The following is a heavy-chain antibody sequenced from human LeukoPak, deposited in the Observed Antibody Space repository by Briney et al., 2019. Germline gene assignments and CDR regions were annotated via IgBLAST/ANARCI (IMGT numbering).Heavy chain of an antibody. Sequence: SETLSLTCAVSGGSISSSNWWSWVRQPPGKGLEWIGEIYHSGSTNYNPSLKSRVTISVDRSKNQFSLRLSSVTAADTAVYYCARAYCGGDCYFPNWFDPWGQGTLVTVSS. CDR1: GGSISSSNW. CDR3: ARAYCGGDCYFPNWFDP. J-gene: IGHJ5*02. D-gene: IGHD2-21*02. V-gene: IGHV4-4*02. CDR2: IYHSGST.